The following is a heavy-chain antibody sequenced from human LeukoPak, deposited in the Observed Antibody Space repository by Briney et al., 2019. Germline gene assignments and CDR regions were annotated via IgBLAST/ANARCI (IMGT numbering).Heavy chain of an antibody. Sequence: PSETLSLTCTVSGGSISSGGYYWSWIRQHPGKGLEWIGYIYYSGSTYYNPSLKSRVTISVDTSKNQFSLKLSSVTAADTVVYYCLSYYDFWSGLLGGGSYFDYWGQGTLVTVSS. V-gene: IGHV4-31*03. CDR2: IYYSGST. J-gene: IGHJ4*02. CDR1: GGSISSGGYY. D-gene: IGHD3-3*01. CDR3: LSYYDFWSGLLGGGSYFDY.